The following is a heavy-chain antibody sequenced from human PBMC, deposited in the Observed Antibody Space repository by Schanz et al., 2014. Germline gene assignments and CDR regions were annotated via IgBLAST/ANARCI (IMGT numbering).Heavy chain of an antibody. V-gene: IGHV3-23*04. CDR1: GFTFSSYA. Sequence: VQLVESGGGVVQFGRSLRLSCVASGFTFSSYAMSWVRQAPGKGLEWVSALSGSGGSTYYADSVKSRFTISRDISKNTLHLQVTRVRAEDTAIYYCARDGNYYGSRNYYKTPCYFDYWGQGTLVTGSS. CDR2: LSGSGGST. CDR3: ARDGNYYGSRNYYKTPCYFDY. J-gene: IGHJ4*02. D-gene: IGHD3-10*01.